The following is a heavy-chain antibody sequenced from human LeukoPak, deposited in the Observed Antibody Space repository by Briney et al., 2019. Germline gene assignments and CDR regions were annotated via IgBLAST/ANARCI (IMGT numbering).Heavy chain of an antibody. CDR3: ARGSRSHYYDSSGYDY. J-gene: IGHJ4*02. Sequence: SETLSLTCAVYGGSFSGYYWSWIRQPPGKGLEWIGEINHSGSTNYNPSLESRVTISVDTSKNQFSLKLSSVTAADTAVYYCARGSRSHYYDSSGYDYWGQGTLVTVSS. V-gene: IGHV4-34*01. CDR2: INHSGST. CDR1: GGSFSGYY. D-gene: IGHD3-22*01.